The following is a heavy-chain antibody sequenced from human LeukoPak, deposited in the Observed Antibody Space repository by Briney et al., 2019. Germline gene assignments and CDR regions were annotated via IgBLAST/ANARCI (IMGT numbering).Heavy chain of an antibody. Sequence: PGGSLRLSCAASGFTVSSNYMSWVRQAPGKGLEWVSVIYSGGSTYYADSVKGRFTISRDNSKNTLYLQMNSLRAEDTAVYYCARGTQYSSSWDVAFDIWGQGTMVTVSS. V-gene: IGHV3-66*02. CDR3: ARGTQYSSSWDVAFDI. J-gene: IGHJ3*02. CDR1: GFTVSSNY. D-gene: IGHD6-13*01. CDR2: IYSGGST.